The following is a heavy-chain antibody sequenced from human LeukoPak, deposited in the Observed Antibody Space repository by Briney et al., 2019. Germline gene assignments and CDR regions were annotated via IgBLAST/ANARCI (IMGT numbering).Heavy chain of an antibody. CDR3: ARVPRPVDTVKKDFDY. D-gene: IGHD5-18*01. CDR2: INPNSGGT. J-gene: IGHJ4*02. Sequence: ASVKVSCKASGYTFTGYYMHWVRQAPGQGLEWMGWINPNSGGTNYAQKFQGRVTMTRDTSISTAYMELSSLRSDDTAVYFCARVPRPVDTVKKDFDYWGQGTLVTVSS. CDR1: GYTFTGYY. V-gene: IGHV1-2*02.